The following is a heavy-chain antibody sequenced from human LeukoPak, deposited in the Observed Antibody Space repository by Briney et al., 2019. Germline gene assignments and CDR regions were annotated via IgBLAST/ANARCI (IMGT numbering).Heavy chain of an antibody. CDR3: ASHLPVNGSGSYYSFDS. V-gene: IGHV1-2*02. CDR2: INPNSGGT. Sequence: ASVKVSCKASGYTFTDYFMHWVRQAPGQGLEWMGWINPNSGGTDYAQKYQGRVTVTRDTSISTAYMEVSRLRSDDTAVYYCASHLPVNGSGSYYSFDSWGQGTLATVSS. J-gene: IGHJ4*02. CDR1: GYTFTDYF. D-gene: IGHD3-10*01.